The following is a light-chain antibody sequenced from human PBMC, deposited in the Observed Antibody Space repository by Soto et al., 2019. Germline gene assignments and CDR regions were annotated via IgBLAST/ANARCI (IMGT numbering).Light chain of an antibody. Sequence: QSVLTQPASVSGSPGQSITISCTGTSSDVGGYNYVSWYQQHPGKAPKLLINDVSNRPSGISDRFSGSKSGNTASLTISGLQAENEADYYCSSYTSSTTKVFGTGTKVTV. J-gene: IGLJ1*01. CDR1: SSDVGGYNY. CDR2: DVS. V-gene: IGLV2-14*03. CDR3: SSYTSSTTKV.